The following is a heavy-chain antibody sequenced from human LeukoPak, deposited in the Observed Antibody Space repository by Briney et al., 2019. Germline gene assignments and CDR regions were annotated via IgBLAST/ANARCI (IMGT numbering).Heavy chain of an antibody. Sequence: GGSLRLSRAASGFTFSSYAMHWVRQAPGKGLEWVAMISYDGSNKYYSDSVKGRFTISRDNSKNTLYVQMNSLRAGDTAIYYCARGGYTRGHSLDYWGQGTLVTVSS. CDR1: GFTFSSYA. D-gene: IGHD5-18*01. CDR3: ARGGYTRGHSLDY. V-gene: IGHV3-30*04. J-gene: IGHJ4*02. CDR2: ISYDGSNK.